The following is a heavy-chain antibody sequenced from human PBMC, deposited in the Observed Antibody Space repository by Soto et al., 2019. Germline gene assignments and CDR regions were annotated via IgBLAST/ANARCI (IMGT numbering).Heavy chain of an antibody. CDR3: ARGSKDSYPGSRIFDF. Sequence: GGSLRLSCAASEFVFSTYWMHWVRQAPGKGLVWVSRIDPYGTGISYADSVKGRFTISRGNAKNTLYLQMNSLRAEDSAVYYCARGSKDSYPGSRIFDFWGRGTLVTVSS. CDR1: EFVFSTYW. V-gene: IGHV3-74*01. J-gene: IGHJ4*02. D-gene: IGHD3-10*01. CDR2: IDPYGTGI.